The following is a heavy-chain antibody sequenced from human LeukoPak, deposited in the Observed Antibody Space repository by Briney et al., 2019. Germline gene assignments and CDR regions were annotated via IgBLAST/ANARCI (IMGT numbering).Heavy chain of an antibody. CDR2: IKQDGSRN. V-gene: IGHV3-7*04. J-gene: IGHJ4*02. CDR1: GFPFSSYW. CDR3: TRVGYIDEGIDY. Sequence: GGSLRLSCVASGFPFSSYWMTWVRQAPGKGLEWVANIKQDGSRNSYVDSVKGRFTISRDNAKNSLYLQMNSLRAEDTAIYYCTRVGYIDEGIDYWGQGTLVTVSS. D-gene: IGHD5-24*01.